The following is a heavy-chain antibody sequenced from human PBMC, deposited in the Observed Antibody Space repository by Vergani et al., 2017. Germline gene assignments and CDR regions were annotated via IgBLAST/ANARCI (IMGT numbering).Heavy chain of an antibody. CDR2: IYYSGST. CDR1: GASIRSSNYY. V-gene: IGHV4-39*07. J-gene: IGHJ4*02. CDR3: ARAPALDY. Sequence: QLQLQESGPGLVKPSATLSLTCSVSGASIRSSNYYWGWIRQPPGKGLEWIASIYYSGSTYYNPSLKSRVTISVDTSKNQFSLKLSSVTAADTAVYYCARAPALDYWGQGTLVTVSS. D-gene: IGHD2-2*01.